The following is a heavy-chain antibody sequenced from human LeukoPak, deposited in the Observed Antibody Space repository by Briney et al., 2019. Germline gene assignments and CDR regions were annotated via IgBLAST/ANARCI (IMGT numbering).Heavy chain of an antibody. D-gene: IGHD2-8*01. J-gene: IGHJ3*02. V-gene: IGHV3-48*01. CDR3: ARPGAYCTNGVCYTVDAFDI. Sequence: GGSLELSCAASGFTFSSYSMNWVRQAPGKGLEWVSYISSSSSTIYYADSVKGRFTISRDNAKNSLYLQMNSLRAEDTAVYYCARPGAYCTNGVCYTVDAFDIWGQGTMVTVSS. CDR2: ISSSSSTI. CDR1: GFTFSSYS.